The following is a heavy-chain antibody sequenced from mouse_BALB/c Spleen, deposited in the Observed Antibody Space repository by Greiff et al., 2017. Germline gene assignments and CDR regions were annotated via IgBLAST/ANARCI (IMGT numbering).Heavy chain of an antibody. D-gene: IGHD4-1*01. CDR3: ARTNWDQEAWFAY. V-gene: IGHV3-2*02. CDR1: GYSITSDYA. J-gene: IGHJ3*01. Sequence: EVHLVESGPGLVKPSQSLSLTCTVTGYSITSDYAWNWIRQFPGNKLEWMGYISYSGSTSYNPSLKSRISITRDTSKNQFFLQLNSVTTEDTATYYCARTNWDQEAWFAYWGQGTLVTVSA. CDR2: ISYSGST.